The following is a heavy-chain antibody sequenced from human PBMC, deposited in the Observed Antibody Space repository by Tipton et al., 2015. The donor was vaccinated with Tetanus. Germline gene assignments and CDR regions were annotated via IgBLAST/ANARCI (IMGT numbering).Heavy chain of an antibody. CDR1: GGPISSFNYY. D-gene: IGHD4-17*01. CDR2: IYYSGST. J-gene: IGHJ4*02. V-gene: IGHV4-39*07. CDR3: AGVLRGTVNCFDY. Sequence: TLSLTCTVSGGPISSFNYYWGWVRQPPGKGLEWIGSIYYSGSTYYNPSLANRVTMSVDTSKIQFSLKVSSVTAADSAVYYCAGVLRGTVNCFDYWGQGTLVTVSS.